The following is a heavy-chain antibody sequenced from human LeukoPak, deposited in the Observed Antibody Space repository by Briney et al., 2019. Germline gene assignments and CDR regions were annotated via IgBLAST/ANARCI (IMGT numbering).Heavy chain of an antibody. V-gene: IGHV4-34*01. Sequence: PSESLSLTCAVYGGSFSGYCWSWIRQPPGKGLEWIGEINHSGSTNYNPSLKSRVTISVDTSKNQFSLKLSSVTAADTAVYYCARRRVYYDSSGYYYFDYWGQGTLVTVSS. CDR1: GGSFSGYC. J-gene: IGHJ4*02. CDR3: ARRRVYYDSSGYYYFDY. D-gene: IGHD3-22*01. CDR2: INHSGST.